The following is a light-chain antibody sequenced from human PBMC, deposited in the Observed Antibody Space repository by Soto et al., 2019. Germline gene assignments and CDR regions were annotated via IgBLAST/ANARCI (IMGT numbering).Light chain of an antibody. J-gene: IGKJ5*01. CDR2: GAS. CDR1: QSVRSN. CDR3: QQYGSSAPIT. Sequence: EIVMPQSPSTLSVPPCERVTLSCMAIQSVRSNLAWYQQKPGQAPRLLIYGASTRSTGLPARFSGSGSETDFTLTISRLEPEDFALYYCQQYGSSAPITFGQGTRLEI. V-gene: IGKV3-15*01.